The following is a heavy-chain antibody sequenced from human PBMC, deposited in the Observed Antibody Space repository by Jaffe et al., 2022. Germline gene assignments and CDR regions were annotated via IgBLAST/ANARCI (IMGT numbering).Heavy chain of an antibody. CDR2: IYHSGST. J-gene: IGHJ5*02. D-gene: IGHD2-2*01. Sequence: QVQLQESGPGLVKPSETLSLTCAVSGYSISSGYYWGWIRQPPGKGLEWIGSIYHSGSTYYNPSLKSRVTISVDTSKNQFSLKLSSVTAADTAVYYCARGLGYCSSTSCSTWFDPWGQGTLVTVSS. CDR3: ARGLGYCSSTSCSTWFDP. V-gene: IGHV4-38-2*01. CDR1: GYSISSGYY.